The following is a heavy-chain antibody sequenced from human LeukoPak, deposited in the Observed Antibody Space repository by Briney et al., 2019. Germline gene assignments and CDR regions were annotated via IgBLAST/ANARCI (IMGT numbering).Heavy chain of an antibody. Sequence: SETLSLTCTVSGGSISSYYWSWIWQPPGKGLEWIGYIYYSGSTNYNPSLKSRVTISVDTSKNQFSLKLSSVTAADTAVYYCARVHGSGLDYWGQGTLVTVSS. CDR1: GGSISSYY. CDR3: ARVHGSGLDY. V-gene: IGHV4-59*01. CDR2: IYYSGST. D-gene: IGHD6-19*01. J-gene: IGHJ4*02.